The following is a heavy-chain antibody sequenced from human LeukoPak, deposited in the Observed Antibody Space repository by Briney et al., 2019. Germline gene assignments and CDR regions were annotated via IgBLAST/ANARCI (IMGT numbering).Heavy chain of an antibody. Sequence: PGGSLRLSCAASGFTFSSYAMHGVGQAPGKGLEWVAVISYDGSNKYYADSVKGRFTISRDNSKNTLYLQMNSLRAEDTAVYYCARVTYYYGSADNWFDPWGQGTLVTVSS. CDR1: GFTFSSYA. J-gene: IGHJ5*02. D-gene: IGHD3-10*01. CDR3: ARVTYYYGSADNWFDP. CDR2: ISYDGSNK. V-gene: IGHV3-30-3*01.